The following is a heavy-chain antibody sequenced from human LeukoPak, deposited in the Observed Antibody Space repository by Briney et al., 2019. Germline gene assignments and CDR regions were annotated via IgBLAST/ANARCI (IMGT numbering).Heavy chain of an antibody. CDR1: GYSFTSYW. J-gene: IGHJ4*02. Sequence: GESLKTSCKGSGYSFTSYWIGWVRQMPGKGLEWMGIIYPGDSDTRYSPSFQGQVTISADKSISTAYLQWSSLKASDTAMYYCARHRGAYCSSTSCYDFDYWGQGTLVTVSS. D-gene: IGHD2-2*01. CDR2: IYPGDSDT. V-gene: IGHV5-51*01. CDR3: ARHRGAYCSSTSCYDFDY.